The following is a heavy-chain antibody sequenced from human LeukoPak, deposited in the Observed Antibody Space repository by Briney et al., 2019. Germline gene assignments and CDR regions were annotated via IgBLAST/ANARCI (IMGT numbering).Heavy chain of an antibody. CDR3: ARDPRIAVAGTHYYYMDV. CDR1: AGSISSYY. V-gene: IGHV4-4*07. Sequence: KPSETLSLTCTVSAGSISSYYWSWIRQPAGKRLEWIGRIYTSGSTNYNPSLKSRVTMSVDTSKNQFSLKLSSVTAADTAVYYCARDPRIAVAGTHYYYMDVWGKGTTVTISS. CDR2: IYTSGST. D-gene: IGHD6-19*01. J-gene: IGHJ6*03.